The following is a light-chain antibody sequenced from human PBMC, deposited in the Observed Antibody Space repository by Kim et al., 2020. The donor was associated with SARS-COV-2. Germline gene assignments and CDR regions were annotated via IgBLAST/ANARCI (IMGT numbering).Light chain of an antibody. J-gene: IGKJ1*01. Sequence: DIQMTQSPSSLSASVGDRVTITCRASQSITNYLNWYQQKPGKAPKVLIYAASNLQSGVPSRFSGSGSGTDFTLTISSLQPDDFATYYCQQSYTMPRTFGPGTKVEI. V-gene: IGKV1-39*01. CDR1: QSITNY. CDR2: AAS. CDR3: QQSYTMPRT.